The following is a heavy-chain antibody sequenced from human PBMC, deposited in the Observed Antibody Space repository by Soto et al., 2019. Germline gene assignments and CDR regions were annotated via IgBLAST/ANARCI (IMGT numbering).Heavy chain of an antibody. J-gene: IGHJ4*02. V-gene: IGHV6-1*01. D-gene: IGHD3-9*01. Sequence: SQTLSLTCAISGDSVSSNSAAWNWIRQSPSRGLEWLGRTYYRSKWYNDYAVSVKSRITINPDTSKNQFSLQLNSVTPEDTAVYYCARDNRVLRYFDWLGGFDYWGQGTLVTVSS. CDR2: TYYRSKWYN. CDR1: GDSVSSNSAA. CDR3: ARDNRVLRYFDWLGGFDY.